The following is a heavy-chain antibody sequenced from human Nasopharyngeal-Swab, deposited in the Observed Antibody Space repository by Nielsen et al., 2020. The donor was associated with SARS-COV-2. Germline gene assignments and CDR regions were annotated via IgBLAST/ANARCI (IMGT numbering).Heavy chain of an antibody. CDR2: IYHSGST. CDR3: ARQPDRYYYDSSGYSDY. V-gene: IGHV4-4*02. D-gene: IGHD3-22*01. J-gene: IGHJ4*02. Sequence: WIRQPPGKGLERIGEIYHSGSTNYNPSLKSRVTISVDKSKNQFSLKLSSVTAADTAVYYCARQPDRYYYDSSGYSDYWGQGTLVTVSS.